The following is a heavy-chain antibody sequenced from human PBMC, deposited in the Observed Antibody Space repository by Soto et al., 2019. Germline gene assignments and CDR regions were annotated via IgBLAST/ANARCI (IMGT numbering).Heavy chain of an antibody. CDR3: AKGTITMVRGVMGGMDV. CDR2: IIPIFGTA. V-gene: IGHV1-69*13. J-gene: IGHJ6*02. Sequence: SVKVSCKASGGTFSSYAISWVRQAPGQGREWMGGIIPIFGTANYAQKFQCRVTITADESTSTAYMELSSLRSEDTAVYYCAKGTITMVRGVMGGMDVWGQGTTVTVSS. D-gene: IGHD3-10*01. CDR1: GGTFSSYA.